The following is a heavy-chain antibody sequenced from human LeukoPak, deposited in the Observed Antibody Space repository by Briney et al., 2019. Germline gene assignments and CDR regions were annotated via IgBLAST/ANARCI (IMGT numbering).Heavy chain of an antibody. V-gene: IGHV1-18*01. D-gene: IGHD6-19*01. CDR1: GYTFTSYA. CDR3: ARVHSSGWALDAFDF. CDR2: ISAYNGNT. J-gene: IGHJ3*01. Sequence: ASVKVSCKASGYTFTSYAISWVRQAPGQGLEWMGWISAYNGNTNYAQNFQGRVTMTTDTSTRTAYMELRSLRFDDPAVYYCARVHSSGWALDAFDFWGQGTMVTVSS.